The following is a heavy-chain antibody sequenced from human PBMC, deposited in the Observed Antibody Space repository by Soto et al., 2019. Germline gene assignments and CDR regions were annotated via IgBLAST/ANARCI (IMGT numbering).Heavy chain of an antibody. CDR1: GYTFTSYA. CDR2: INAGNGNT. CDR3: ARPSGYCSGGSCSTYYYYMDV. Sequence: ASVKVSCQASGYTFTSYAMHWVRQAPGQRLEWMGWINAGNGNTKYSQKFQGRVTITRDTSASTAYMELSSLRSEDTAVYYCARPSGYCSGGSCSTYYYYMDVWGQGTTVTVSS. J-gene: IGHJ6*03. V-gene: IGHV1-3*01. D-gene: IGHD2-15*01.